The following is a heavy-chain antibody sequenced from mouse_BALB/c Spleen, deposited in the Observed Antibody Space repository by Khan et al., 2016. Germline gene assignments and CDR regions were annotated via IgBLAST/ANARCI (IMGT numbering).Heavy chain of an antibody. CDR1: GYSITSGYY. V-gene: IGHV3-6*02. Sequence: EVQLQESGPGLVKPSQSLSLTRSVTGYSITSGYYWNWIRQFPGNKLEWMGYISYVGSNNYNPSFKNRISISRDTCKKQFFLKLNSVITEDTASCYCARKNYGRSLYFNVCGAGTTVTVSS. CDR2: ISYVGSN. D-gene: IGHD1-1*01. CDR3: ARKNYGRSLYFNV. J-gene: IGHJ1*01.